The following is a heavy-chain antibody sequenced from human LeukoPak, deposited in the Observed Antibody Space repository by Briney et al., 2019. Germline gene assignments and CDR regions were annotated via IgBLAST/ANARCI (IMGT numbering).Heavy chain of an antibody. J-gene: IGHJ3*02. V-gene: IGHV4-39*07. D-gene: IGHD3-22*01. CDR3: ARDLHPYDGSGYYYRSKLGQRNDAFDI. Sequence: SETLSLTCTVSGVSISSSSYYWGWIRQPPGKGLEWIGSIYYSGSTYYNPSLKSRVTISVDTSKNQFSLKLSSVTAADTAVYYCARDLHPYDGSGYYYRSKLGQRNDAFDIWGQGTMVTVSS. CDR1: GVSISSSSYY. CDR2: IYYSGST.